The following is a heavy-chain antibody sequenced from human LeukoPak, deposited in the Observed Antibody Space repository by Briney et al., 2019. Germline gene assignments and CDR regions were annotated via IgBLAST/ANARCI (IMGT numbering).Heavy chain of an antibody. D-gene: IGHD2-8*01. Sequence: ASVKVSCKASGNTFTGYYIYWLRQAPGQGLEWVGRINCNSGDATSAQKFQGRVTMTRDTSVSTAYMDLSSVTADDTAVYFCARSAGHCSSGVCFTDYYMDVWGRGTMVTVSS. CDR1: GNTFTGYY. V-gene: IGHV1-2*02. CDR3: ARSAGHCSSGVCFTDYYMDV. CDR2: INCNSGDA. J-gene: IGHJ6*03.